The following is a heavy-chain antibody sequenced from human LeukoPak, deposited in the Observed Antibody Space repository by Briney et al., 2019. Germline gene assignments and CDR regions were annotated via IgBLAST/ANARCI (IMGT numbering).Heavy chain of an antibody. J-gene: IGHJ5*02. CDR2: IIPIFGTA. CDR3: ARVQSPPTNWFDP. CDR1: GGTISSYA. D-gene: IGHD5-24*01. Sequence: GASVKVSCKASGGTISSYAISWVRQAPGQGLEWMGGIIPIFGTANYAQKFQGRVTITADESTSTAYMELSSLRSEDTAVYYCARVQSPPTNWFDPWGQGTLVTVSS. V-gene: IGHV1-69*13.